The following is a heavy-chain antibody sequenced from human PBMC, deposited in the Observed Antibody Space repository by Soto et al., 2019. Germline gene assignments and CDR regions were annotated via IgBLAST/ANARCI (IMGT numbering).Heavy chain of an antibody. D-gene: IGHD2-15*01. CDR2: IESGGST. CDR1: GVTVSSTY. CDR3: AKDLGPLRLLNYYFYGLEV. Sequence: GGSLRLSCRASGVTVSSTYMILVRQAPGMGLEWVAVIESGGSTHYADSVKGRFTISRDIPKNMIYLQLHTLRAEDTAVYYCAKDLGPLRLLNYYFYGLEVWGQGITVTVS. V-gene: IGHV3-53*01. J-gene: IGHJ6*02.